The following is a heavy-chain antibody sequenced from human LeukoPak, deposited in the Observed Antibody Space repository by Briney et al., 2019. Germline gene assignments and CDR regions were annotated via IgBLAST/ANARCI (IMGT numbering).Heavy chain of an antibody. V-gene: IGHV3-21*01. J-gene: IGHJ4*02. CDR3: ARVGRVLRLGELSLDY. CDR2: ISSSSSYI. CDR1: GFTFSSYS. Sequence: GVSLRLSCAASGFTFSSYSINWVRQAPGKGREWVSSISSSSSYIYYADSVKGRFTISRDNAKNSLYLQMNTLRAEDTAVYYCARVGRVLRLGELSLDYWGQGTLVTVSS. D-gene: IGHD3-16*02.